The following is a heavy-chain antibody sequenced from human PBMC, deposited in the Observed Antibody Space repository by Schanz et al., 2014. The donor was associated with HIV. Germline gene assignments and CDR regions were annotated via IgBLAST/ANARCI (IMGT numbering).Heavy chain of an antibody. V-gene: IGHV1-18*01. CDR2: ISAYNGNT. D-gene: IGHD6-13*01. CDR3: ARDLVDSSTWYDAFDI. Sequence: QVQLVQSGTEVKKPGASVKVSCKASGYTFISYGISWVRQAPGQGLEWMGWISAYNGNTNYAQKFQGRVTMSMDTSISTAYMEVRSLRSDDTALYFCARDLVDSSTWYDAFDIWGQGTKVTVSS. CDR1: GYTFISYG. J-gene: IGHJ3*02.